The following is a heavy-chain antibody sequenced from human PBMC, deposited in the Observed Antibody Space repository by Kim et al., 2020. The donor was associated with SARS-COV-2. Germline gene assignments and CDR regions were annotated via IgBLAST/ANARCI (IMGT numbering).Heavy chain of an antibody. V-gene: IGHV4-39*01. CDR1: GGSISSSSYY. J-gene: IGHJ5*02. D-gene: IGHD2-2*01. CDR3: ARRRQYWSSTSCSNWFDP. Sequence: SETLSLTCTVSGGSISSSSYYWGWIRQPPGKGLEWIGSIYYSGSTYYNPSLKSRVTISVDTSKNQFSRKLSSVTAADTAVYYCARRRQYWSSTSCSNWFDPWGQGTLVTVSS. CDR2: IYYSGST.